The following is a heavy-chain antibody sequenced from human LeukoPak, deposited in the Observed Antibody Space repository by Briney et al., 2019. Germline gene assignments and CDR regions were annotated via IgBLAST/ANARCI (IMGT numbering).Heavy chain of an antibody. CDR2: IYYCGIT. CDR1: GGSISNNY. V-gene: IGHV4-59*01. CDR3: ARDRGSLGGFDY. Sequence: SETLSLTCTVSGGSISNNYWSWLRQPPGKGLERMAYIYYCGITNYNPSLKCRVTISVDTSKNQFSLGLSSVAAADTAVYYCARDRGSLGGFDYWGQGTLVTVSS. J-gene: IGHJ4*02. D-gene: IGHD3-16*01.